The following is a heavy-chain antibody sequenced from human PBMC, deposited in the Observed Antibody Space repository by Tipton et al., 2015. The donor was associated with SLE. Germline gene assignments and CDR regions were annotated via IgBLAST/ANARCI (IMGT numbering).Heavy chain of an antibody. D-gene: IGHD3-3*01. CDR1: GFTFSSYS. J-gene: IGHJ4*02. CDR3: ARDTDFEIFGVVHYFDY. V-gene: IGHV3-21*01. CDR2: ISSSSSYI. Sequence: GSLRLSCAASGFTFSSYSMNWVRQAPGKGLEWVSSISSSSSYIYYADSVKGRFTISRDNAKNSLYLQMNSLRAEDTAVYYCARDTDFEIFGVVHYFDYWGQGTLVTVSS.